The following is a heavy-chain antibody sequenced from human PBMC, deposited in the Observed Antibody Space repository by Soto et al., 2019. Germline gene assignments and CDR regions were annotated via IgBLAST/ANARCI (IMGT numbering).Heavy chain of an antibody. V-gene: IGHV3-9*01. Sequence: EVQLVESGGGLVQPGRSLRLSCAASGFTFDDYAMHWVRQAPGKGLEWVSGISWNSGSIGYADSVKGRFTISRDNAKNSLYLQMNSLRAEDTALYYCAKDGKEGSSWNYFDYWGQGSLVTVSS. D-gene: IGHD6-13*01. CDR2: ISWNSGSI. J-gene: IGHJ4*02. CDR1: GFTFDDYA. CDR3: AKDGKEGSSWNYFDY.